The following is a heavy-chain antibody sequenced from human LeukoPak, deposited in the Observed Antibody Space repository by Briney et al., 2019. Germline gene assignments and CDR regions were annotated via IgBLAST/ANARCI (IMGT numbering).Heavy chain of an antibody. CDR3: ARGLELLWFGEKGYHYMDV. J-gene: IGHJ6*03. CDR2: IYSGGST. Sequence: GGSLRLSCAASEFSVGSNYMTWVCQAPGKGLEWVSLIYSGGSTYYADSVKGRFTISRDNSKNTLYLQMNSLRAEDTAVYYCARGLELLWFGEKGYHYMDVWGKGTTVTISS. D-gene: IGHD3-10*01. V-gene: IGHV3-66*01. CDR1: EFSVGSNY.